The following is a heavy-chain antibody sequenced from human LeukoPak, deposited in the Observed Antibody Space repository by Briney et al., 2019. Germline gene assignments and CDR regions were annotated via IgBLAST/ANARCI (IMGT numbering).Heavy chain of an antibody. CDR1: GGSISSGDYY. D-gene: IGHD5-18*01. Sequence: PSETLSLTCTVSGGSISSGDYYWSWIRRPPGKGLEWIGYIYYSGSTYYNPSLKSRVTISVDTSKNQFSLKLSSVTAADTAVYYCARLWDTAMAYFDYWGQGTLVTVSS. CDR3: ARLWDTAMAYFDY. CDR2: IYYSGST. V-gene: IGHV4-30-4*01. J-gene: IGHJ4*02.